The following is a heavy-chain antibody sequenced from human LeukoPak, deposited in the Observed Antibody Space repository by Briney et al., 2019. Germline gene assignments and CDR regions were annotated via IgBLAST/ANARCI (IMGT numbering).Heavy chain of an antibody. Sequence: GGSLRLSCTASGFTFSDYAMSWVRQAPRKGLKWVSGISGSGGSIRYADSVKGRFIISRDNSKNTLYLQMNSLRAEDTAVYYCAKGGDGYNYYFDYWGQETLVTVSS. V-gene: IGHV3-23*01. CDR2: ISGSGGSI. CDR3: AKGGDGYNYYFDY. J-gene: IGHJ4*02. CDR1: GFTFSDYA. D-gene: IGHD5-24*01.